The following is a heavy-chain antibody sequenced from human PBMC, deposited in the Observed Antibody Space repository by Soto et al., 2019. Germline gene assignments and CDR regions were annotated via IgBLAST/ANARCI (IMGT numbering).Heavy chain of an antibody. V-gene: IGHV4-31*03. J-gene: IGHJ4*02. Sequence: SETLSLTCSVSGASINTGGFYWSWVRQYPGKGLDWIGYGSHTGSRYLNPSLRCRITISLDTPNNQFSLRLTSVTAADTAVYYCARVKVTTEYFDSWGQGATVTVSS. CDR2: GSHTGSR. CDR3: ARVKVTTEYFDS. CDR1: GASINTGGFY. D-gene: IGHD4-17*01.